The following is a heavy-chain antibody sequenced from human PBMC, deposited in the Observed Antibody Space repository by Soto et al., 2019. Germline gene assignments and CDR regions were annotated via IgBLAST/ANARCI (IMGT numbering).Heavy chain of an antibody. CDR2: IKKDGSEK. J-gene: IGHJ5*02. CDR1: GFTVSSYW. D-gene: IGHD6-6*01. CDR3: ARGYSSSPNWFDP. V-gene: IGHV3-7*03. Sequence: EVQLVESGGGLVQPGGSLRLSCAASGFTVSSYWMSWVRQAPGKGLEWVANIKKDGSEKYYVDSVKGRFTISKDNAKNSLYLQMNSLRAEDTAVYYGARGYSSSPNWFDPWGKGTLVTVSS.